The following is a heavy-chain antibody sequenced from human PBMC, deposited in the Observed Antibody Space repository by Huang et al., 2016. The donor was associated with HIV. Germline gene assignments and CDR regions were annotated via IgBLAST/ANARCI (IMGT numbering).Heavy chain of an antibody. CDR1: GGPFRRYS. Sequence: QVQLLQSGAEVKKPGSSVKVSCKASGGPFRRYSIAWVRQAPGQGLEWMASLMPVFESPNYAQKLQGRVRVTADESTSTVYMELRDLRPDDTAVYFCARGSLEYSVSSSLDYWGQGTHVTVSS. J-gene: IGHJ4*02. CDR3: ARGSLEYSVSSSLDY. D-gene: IGHD4-4*01. CDR2: LMPVFESP. V-gene: IGHV1-69*13.